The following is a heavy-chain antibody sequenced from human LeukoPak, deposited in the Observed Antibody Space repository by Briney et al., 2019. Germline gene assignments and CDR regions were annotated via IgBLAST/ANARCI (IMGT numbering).Heavy chain of an antibody. J-gene: IGHJ5*02. V-gene: IGHV4-59*01. Sequence: SETLSLTCAVYGGSFSGYYWSWIRQPPGKGLEWIGYIYYSGSTNYNPSLKSRVTISVDTSKNQFSLKLSSVTAADTAVYYCARGSELLHWFDPWGQGTLVTVSS. D-gene: IGHD1-26*01. CDR2: IYYSGST. CDR1: GGSFSGYY. CDR3: ARGSELLHWFDP.